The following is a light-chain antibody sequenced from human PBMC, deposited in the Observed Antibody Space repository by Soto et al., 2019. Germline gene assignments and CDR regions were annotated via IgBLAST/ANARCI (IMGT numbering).Light chain of an antibody. CDR2: EVS. Sequence: QSALTQPPSASGSPGQSVTISCTGTSSDVGGYNYVSWYQQHPGKAPKLMIYEVSKRPSGVPDRFSGSKSGNTASLTVSGPQAEDEADFYCSSYAGTNNLLVFGGGTKVTAL. CDR3: SSYAGTNNLLV. J-gene: IGLJ2*01. CDR1: SSDVGGYNY. V-gene: IGLV2-8*01.